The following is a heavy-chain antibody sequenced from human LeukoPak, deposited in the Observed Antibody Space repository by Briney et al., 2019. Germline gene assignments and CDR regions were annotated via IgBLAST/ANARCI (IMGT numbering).Heavy chain of an antibody. D-gene: IGHD6-19*01. Sequence: GASVKVSCKASGYTFTSYGISWVRQAPGQGLEWMGWISAYNGNTNYAQKLQGRVTMTTDTSTSTAYMELRSLRSDDTAVYYCARVLKTYSSGWGVGYWGQGTLVTVSS. J-gene: IGHJ4*02. CDR2: ISAYNGNT. CDR3: ARVLKTYSSGWGVGY. V-gene: IGHV1-18*01. CDR1: GYTFTSYG.